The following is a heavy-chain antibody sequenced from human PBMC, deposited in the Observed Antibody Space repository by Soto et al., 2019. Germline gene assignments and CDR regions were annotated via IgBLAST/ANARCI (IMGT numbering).Heavy chain of an antibody. CDR2: ISSSGGST. V-gene: IGHV3-23*01. CDR1: GFTFSNYA. CDR3: ARGFDLQYGMDV. Sequence: SLRLSCAASGFTFSNYAMSWVRQAPGKGLEWVSAISSSGGSTYYADSVKGRFTISRDNSKNTLYLQMNSLRDEDTAVYFCARGFDLQYGMDVWGQGTTVTVSS. J-gene: IGHJ6*02. D-gene: IGHD3-10*01.